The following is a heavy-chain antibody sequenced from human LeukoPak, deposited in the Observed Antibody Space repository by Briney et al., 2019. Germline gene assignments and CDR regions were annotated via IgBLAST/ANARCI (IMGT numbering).Heavy chain of an antibody. V-gene: IGHV1-3*01. J-gene: IGHJ6*02. Sequence: ASVKVSCKASGYTFIDYPMHWLRQAPGQRFGWMGWISAGNIKYSQNFQDRINITRDTSASTVNMELSSLTSADTAVYYCARVAYVMDVWGQGTTVVVSS. D-gene: IGHD2-8*01. CDR1: GYTFIDYP. CDR3: ARVAYVMDV. CDR2: ISAGNI.